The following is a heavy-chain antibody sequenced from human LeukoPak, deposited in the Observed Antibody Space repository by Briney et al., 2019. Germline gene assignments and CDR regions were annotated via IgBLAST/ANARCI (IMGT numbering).Heavy chain of an antibody. V-gene: IGHV4-61*02. CDR2: IYTSGST. D-gene: IGHD7-27*01. CDR3: ARDASWGRASQYYYYYMDV. J-gene: IGHJ6*03. Sequence: PSETLSLTCTVSGGSISSGSYYWSWIRQPAGKGLEWIGRIYTSGSTNYNPSLKSRVTISVDTSKNQFSLKLSSVTAADTAVYYCARDASWGRASQYYYYYMDVWGKGTTVTVSS. CDR1: GGSISSGSYY.